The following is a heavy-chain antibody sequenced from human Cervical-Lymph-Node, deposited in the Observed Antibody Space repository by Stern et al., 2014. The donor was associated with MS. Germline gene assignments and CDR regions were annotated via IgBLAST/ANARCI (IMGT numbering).Heavy chain of an antibody. Sequence: QMQLVQSGGGVVQPGRSLRLSCAASGFTFSSYGMHWVRQAPGKGLEWVAVIWYDGSNKYYADSVKGRFTISRDNSKNTLYLQMNSLRAEDTAVYYCARRRITMIRGFDWFDPWGQGTLVTVSS. V-gene: IGHV3-33*01. J-gene: IGHJ5*02. CDR1: GFTFSSYG. CDR3: ARRRITMIRGFDWFDP. D-gene: IGHD3-22*01. CDR2: IWYDGSNK.